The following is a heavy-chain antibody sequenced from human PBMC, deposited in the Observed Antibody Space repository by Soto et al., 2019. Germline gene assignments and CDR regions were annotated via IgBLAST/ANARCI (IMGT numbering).Heavy chain of an antibody. CDR3: ARVGVATQFNYYYMDV. J-gene: IGHJ6*03. D-gene: IGHD3-3*01. CDR2: IYYSGST. V-gene: IGHV4-59*01. CDR1: GGSISSYY. Sequence: SSETLSLTCTVSGGSISSYYWSWIRQPPGKGLEWIGYIYYSGSTNYNPSLKSRVTISVDTSKNQFSLKLSPVTAADTAVYYCARVGVATQFNYYYMDVWGKGTTVTVSS.